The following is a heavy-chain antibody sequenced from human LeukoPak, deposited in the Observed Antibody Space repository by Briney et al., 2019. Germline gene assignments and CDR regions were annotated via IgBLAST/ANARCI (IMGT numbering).Heavy chain of an antibody. CDR2: IKYDASST. J-gene: IGHJ3*02. V-gene: IGHV3-74*01. CDR1: GFTFSSHW. D-gene: IGHD6-13*01. CDR3: ARDRDSSSFGSEMVVDAFDI. Sequence: PGGSLRLSCADSGFTFSSHWMHWVRQAPGKGLVWVSRIKYDASSTSYADSVKGRFTISRDNAKNSLYLQMNSLRAEDTAVYYCARDRDSSSFGSEMVVDAFDIWGQGTMVTVSS.